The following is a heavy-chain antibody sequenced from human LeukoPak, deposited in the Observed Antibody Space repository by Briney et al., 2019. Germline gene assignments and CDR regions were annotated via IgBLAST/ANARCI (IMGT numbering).Heavy chain of an antibody. CDR1: GFTFSGYS. J-gene: IGHJ5*02. D-gene: IGHD4-17*01. Sequence: PGGSLRLSCAASGFTFSGYSMNWVRQAPGKGLEWISYTSSGGGSIYYADSVQGRFTTSRDNAKDSLDLQLNSLRVEDTAIYYCARDKTADYGMFDLWGQGTLVTVSS. V-gene: IGHV3-48*04. CDR3: ARDKTADYGMFDL. CDR2: TSSGGGSI.